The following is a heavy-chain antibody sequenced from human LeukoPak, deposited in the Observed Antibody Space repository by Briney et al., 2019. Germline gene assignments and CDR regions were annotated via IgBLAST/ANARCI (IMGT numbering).Heavy chain of an antibody. J-gene: IGHJ6*02. CDR3: ARLSRDGYNFYYYYYGMDV. V-gene: IGHV4-39*07. D-gene: IGHD5-24*01. CDR1: GGSVTTGTYH. Sequence: SETLSLTCSVSGGSVTTGTYHWAWIRQPPGKGLEWIGSVYFDGGTHYNRSLQSRVTISVDTSKNQFSLKLSSVTAADTAVYYCARLSRDGYNFYYYYYGMDVWGQGTTVTVSS. CDR2: VYFDGGT.